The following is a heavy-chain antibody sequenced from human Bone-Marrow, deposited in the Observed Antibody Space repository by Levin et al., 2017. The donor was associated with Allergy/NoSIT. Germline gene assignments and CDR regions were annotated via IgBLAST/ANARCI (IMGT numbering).Heavy chain of an antibody. D-gene: IGHD3-3*01. V-gene: IGHV4-38-2*01. Sequence: SQTLSLTCAVSGYSISRGYYWGWIRQPPGKGLEWIGSIYHSGSTYYNPSLKSRLTMSVDTSKNQFSLKLSSVTAADTAVYYCARGHTSYDFWSGYYHFDYWGQGTLITVSS. CDR1: GYSISRGYY. CDR3: ARGHTSYDFWSGYYHFDY. CDR2: IYHSGST. J-gene: IGHJ4*02.